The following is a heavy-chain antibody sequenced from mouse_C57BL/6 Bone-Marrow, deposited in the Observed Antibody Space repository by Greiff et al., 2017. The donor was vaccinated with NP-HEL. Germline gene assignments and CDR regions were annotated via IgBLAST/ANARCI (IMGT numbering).Heavy chain of an antibody. CDR3: AKDSNYPYYYAMDY. Sequence: VQLQQSGAELVKPGASVKLSCKASGYTFTSYWMHWVKQRPGQGLEWIGMIHPNSGSTNYNEKFKSKATLTVDKSSSTAYMQLSSLTSEDSAVYYCAKDSNYPYYYAMDYWGQGTSVTVSS. CDR1: GYTFTSYW. D-gene: IGHD2-5*01. V-gene: IGHV1-64*01. CDR2: IHPNSGST. J-gene: IGHJ4*01.